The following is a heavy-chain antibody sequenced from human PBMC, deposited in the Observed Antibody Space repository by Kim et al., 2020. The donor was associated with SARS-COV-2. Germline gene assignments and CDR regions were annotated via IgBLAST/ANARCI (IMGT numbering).Heavy chain of an antibody. V-gene: IGHV3-33*01. J-gene: IGHJ6*02. Sequence: GGSLRLSCVASEFTFSRYAMHWVRQAPGEGLEWVALIWLDGSNSYYADSVKGRFTISRDNSKNTLYLQMDSLRAEDTALYFCASQDYEVLTGHCGMDLWGQGTSVTVSS. D-gene: IGHD3-9*01. CDR1: EFTFSRYA. CDR3: ASQDYEVLTGHCGMDL. CDR2: IWLDGSNS.